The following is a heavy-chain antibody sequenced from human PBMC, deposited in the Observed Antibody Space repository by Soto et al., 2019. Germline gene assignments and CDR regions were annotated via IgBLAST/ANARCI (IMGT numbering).Heavy chain of an antibody. CDR1: GFTFSSYG. Sequence: QVQLVESGGGVVQPGRSLRLSCAASGFTFSSYGMHWVRQAPGKGLEWVAVISYDGSNKYYADSVKGRVTISRDNSKNPLYLQMNSLRAEDTAVYYCAKEVPVLWLVENDNWFDPWGQGTLVTVSS. D-gene: IGHD3-10*01. CDR3: AKEVPVLWLVENDNWFDP. V-gene: IGHV3-30*18. J-gene: IGHJ5*02. CDR2: ISYDGSNK.